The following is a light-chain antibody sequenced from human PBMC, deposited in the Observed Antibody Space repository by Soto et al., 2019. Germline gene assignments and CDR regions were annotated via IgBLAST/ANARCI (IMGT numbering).Light chain of an antibody. CDR3: QQRNIWPPVT. CDR2: GAF. J-gene: IGKJ5*01. V-gene: IGKV3-11*01. Sequence: EIVMTQSPATLSVSPGERATLYCRSSQTVNANFLAWYQQKPGQAPRLLIYGAFNRATGIPARFSGSGSGTDFTLTISSLEPEDSAIYYCQQRNIWPPVTFGQGTRLEIK. CDR1: QTVNANF.